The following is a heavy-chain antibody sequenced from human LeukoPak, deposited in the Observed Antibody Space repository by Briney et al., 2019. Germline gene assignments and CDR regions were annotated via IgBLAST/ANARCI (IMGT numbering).Heavy chain of an antibody. D-gene: IGHD2-2*01. CDR3: ARSGVYCSSTSCYLTGQKDY. Sequence: ASVKVSCKASGGTFSSYAISWVRQAPGQGLEWMGGIIPIFGTANYAQKFQGRVTITADESTSTAYMELCSLKSEDTAVYYCARSGVYCSSTSCYLTGQKDYWGQGTLVTVSS. J-gene: IGHJ4*02. V-gene: IGHV1-69*13. CDR2: IIPIFGTA. CDR1: GGTFSSYA.